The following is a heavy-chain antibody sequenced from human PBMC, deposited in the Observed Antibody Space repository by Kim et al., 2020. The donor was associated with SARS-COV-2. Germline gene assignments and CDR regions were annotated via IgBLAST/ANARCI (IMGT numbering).Heavy chain of an antibody. J-gene: IGHJ5*02. CDR2: IDRSGSA. Sequence: SETLSLTCAVSGDSFNPYYWNWIRQTPEKGLEWIGEIDRSGSANYNPSLKSRVTISIDTSQSQFSLNLASVSAADTGVYYCARGSVVVPAALRQMATSPFYHHWGQGTLVTVSS. CDR1: GDSFNPYY. V-gene: IGHV4-34*01. CDR3: ARGSVVVPAALRQMATSPFYHH. D-gene: IGHD2-2*01.